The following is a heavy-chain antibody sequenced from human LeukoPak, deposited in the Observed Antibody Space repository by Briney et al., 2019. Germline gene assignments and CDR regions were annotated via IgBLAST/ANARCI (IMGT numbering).Heavy chain of an antibody. J-gene: IGHJ3*02. CDR2: IYYRGST. CDR3: ARLPVYYYDSSGPYI. CDR1: GGSISSSSYY. D-gene: IGHD3-22*01. V-gene: IGHV4-39*01. Sequence: PSETLSLTCTVSGGSISSSSYYWGWIRQPPGKGLEWIGSIYYRGSTYYNPSLKSRVTISVDTSKNQFSLKLSSVTAADTAVYYCARLPVYYYDSSGPYIWGQGTMVTVSS.